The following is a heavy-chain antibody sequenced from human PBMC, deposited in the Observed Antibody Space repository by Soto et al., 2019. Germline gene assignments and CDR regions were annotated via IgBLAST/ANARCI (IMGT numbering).Heavy chain of an antibody. J-gene: IGHJ6*03. CDR1: GFTFSSYD. V-gene: IGHV3-13*01. Sequence: GGSLRLSCAASGFTFSSYDMHWVRQATGKGLEWVSAIGTAGDTYYPGSVKGRFTISRENAKNSLYLQMNSLRAGDTAVYYCARSPRIFGVVIVPDYYMDVWGKGTTVTVSS. D-gene: IGHD3-3*01. CDR3: ARSPRIFGVVIVPDYYMDV. CDR2: IGTAGDT.